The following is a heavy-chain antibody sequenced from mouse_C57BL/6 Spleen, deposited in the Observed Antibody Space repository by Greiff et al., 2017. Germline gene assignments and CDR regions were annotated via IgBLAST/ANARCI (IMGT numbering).Heavy chain of an antibody. J-gene: IGHJ3*01. D-gene: IGHD2-5*01. CDR3: ARGGYSNYPFAY. V-gene: IGHV1-69*01. Sequence: VKLQQPGAELVMPGASVKLSCKASGYTFTSYWMHWVKQRPGQGLEWIGEIDPSDSYTNYNQKFKGKSTLTVDKSSSTAYMQLSSLTSEDSAVYYCARGGYSNYPFAYWGQGTLVTVSA. CDR2: IDPSDSYT. CDR1: GYTFTSYW.